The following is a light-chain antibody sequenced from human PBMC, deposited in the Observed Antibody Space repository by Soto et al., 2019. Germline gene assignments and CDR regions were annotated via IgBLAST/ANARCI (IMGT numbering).Light chain of an antibody. Sequence: ENVLTQFPVTLSLSPGERATLSCRASQNAHTSLAWYRQKPGQAPRLLIYDAFKRAASIPDRISGSGSGTDFTLTISSLEPEDSGVYYCQDRSNWPLFTFGGGTKVEIK. CDR1: QNAHTS. CDR2: DAF. CDR3: QDRSNWPLFT. V-gene: IGKV3-11*01. J-gene: IGKJ4*01.